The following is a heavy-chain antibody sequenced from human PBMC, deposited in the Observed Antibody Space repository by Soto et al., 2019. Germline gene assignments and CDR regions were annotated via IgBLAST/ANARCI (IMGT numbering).Heavy chain of an antibody. J-gene: IGHJ4*02. Sequence: QVQLQESGPGLVKPSGTLSLTCSVSSGSISSSNWWSWVRQPPGKGLEWIGEIYHSGSTNYNPSLQSRVTISVDKSKNQFSLKLSSVTAADTAVYYCARDRSETPAPPYSSGWYPSHYYFDSWGQGTMVTVSS. D-gene: IGHD6-19*01. CDR2: IYHSGST. CDR3: ARDRSETPAPPYSSGWYPSHYYFDS. CDR1: SGSISSSNW. V-gene: IGHV4-4*02.